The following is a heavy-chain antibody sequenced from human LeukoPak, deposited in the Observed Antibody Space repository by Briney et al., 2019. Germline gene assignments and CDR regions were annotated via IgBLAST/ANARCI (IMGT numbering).Heavy chain of an antibody. D-gene: IGHD6-6*01. V-gene: IGHV3-23*01. J-gene: IGHJ5*02. CDR3: AKITFPYSSSSLWGPNGWFDP. Sequence: PGGSLRLSCAASGFTFSSYAMSWVRQAPGKGLEWVSAISGSGGSTYYADSVKGRFTISRDNSKNTLYLQMNSLRAEDTAVYYCAKITFPYSSSSLWGPNGWFDPWGQGTLVTVSS. CDR1: GFTFSSYA. CDR2: ISGSGGST.